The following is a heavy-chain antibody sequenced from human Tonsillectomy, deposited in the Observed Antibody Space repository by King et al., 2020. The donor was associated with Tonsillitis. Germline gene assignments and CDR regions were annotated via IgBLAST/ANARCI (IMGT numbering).Heavy chain of an antibody. CDR3: ASGWKFMTFDY. CDR2: INPNSAVT. D-gene: IGHD3-16*01. J-gene: IGHJ4*01. Sequence: VQLVESGAEVKKPGASVKVSCKASGYTFTGYFIHWVRQAPGQGLEWMGWINPNSAVTNYAQKFQGRVTMTRDTSISTAYMELRRMRPDDTAVYYCASGWKFMTFDYWGQGTLVTVSS. CDR1: GYTFTGYF. V-gene: IGHV1-2*02.